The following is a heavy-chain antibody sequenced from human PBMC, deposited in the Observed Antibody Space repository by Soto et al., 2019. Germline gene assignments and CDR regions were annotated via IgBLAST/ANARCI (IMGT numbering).Heavy chain of an antibody. CDR3: ARSGGYCSGGSCYPTDAEYFQH. V-gene: IGHV5-51*01. D-gene: IGHD2-15*01. Sequence: PGESLKISCKGSGYSFTSYWIGWVRQMPGKGLEWMGIIYPGDSDTRYSPSFQGQVTISADKSISTAYLQWSSLKASDTAMYYCARSGGYCSGGSCYPTDAEYFQHWGQGTLVTVSS. CDR1: GYSFTSYW. J-gene: IGHJ1*01. CDR2: IYPGDSDT.